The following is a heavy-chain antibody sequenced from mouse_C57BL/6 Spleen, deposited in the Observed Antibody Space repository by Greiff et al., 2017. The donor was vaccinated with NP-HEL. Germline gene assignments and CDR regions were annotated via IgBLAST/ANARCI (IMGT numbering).Heavy chain of an antibody. CDR2: IHPSDSDT. CDR1: GYTFTSYW. J-gene: IGHJ2*01. V-gene: IGHV1-74*01. Sequence: QVQLQQPGAELVKPGASVKVSCKASGYTFTSYWMHWVKQRPGQGLEWIGRIHPSDSDTNYNQKFKGKATLTVDKSASTAYMQLSSLTSEDSAVYSCVIIGDYGNSDFDYWGQGTTLTVSS. CDR3: VIIGDYGNSDFDY. D-gene: IGHD2-1*01.